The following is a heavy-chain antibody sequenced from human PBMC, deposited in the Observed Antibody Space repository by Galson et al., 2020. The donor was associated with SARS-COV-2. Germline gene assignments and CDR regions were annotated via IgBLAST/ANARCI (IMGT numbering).Heavy chain of an antibody. J-gene: IGHJ4*02. V-gene: IGHV4-4*07. D-gene: IGHD1-26*01. CDR2: VHVSGST. CDR3: ARAITYSGSCGGGFDS. Sequence: SETLSLTCPVSGGSISSYYWSWIRQPAGKGLEWIGRVHVSGSTNYNPSLKSRVTMSADTSKNQFSLKLSSVTAADTAVYYCARAITYSGSCGGGFDSWGQGTLVTVSS. CDR1: GGSISSYY.